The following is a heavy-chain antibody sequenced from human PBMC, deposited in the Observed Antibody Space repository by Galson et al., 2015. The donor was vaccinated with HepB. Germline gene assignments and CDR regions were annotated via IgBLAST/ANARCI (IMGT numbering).Heavy chain of an antibody. CDR2: ISYDGSNK. Sequence: SLRLSCAASGFTFSSYGMHWVRQAPGKGLEWVAVISYDGSNKYYADSVKGRFTISRNNSKNTLYLQMNSLRAEDTAVYYCAKDTTTGTTGYYYGMDVWGQGTTVTVSS. D-gene: IGHD1-1*01. CDR3: AKDTTTGTTGYYYGMDV. CDR1: GFTFSSYG. J-gene: IGHJ6*02. V-gene: IGHV3-30*18.